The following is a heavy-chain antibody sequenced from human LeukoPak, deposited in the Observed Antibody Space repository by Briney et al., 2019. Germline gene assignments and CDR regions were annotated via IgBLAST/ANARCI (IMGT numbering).Heavy chain of an antibody. Sequence: KASETLSLTCTVSGGSISSSSYYWGWIRQPPGKGLEWIGSIYYSGSTYYNPSLKSRVTISVDTSKNQFSLELSSVTAADTAVYYCASYYGSGSYSSIDYWGQGTLVTVSS. V-gene: IGHV4-39*07. CDR3: ASYYGSGSYSSIDY. D-gene: IGHD3-10*01. J-gene: IGHJ4*02. CDR1: GGSISSSSYY. CDR2: IYYSGST.